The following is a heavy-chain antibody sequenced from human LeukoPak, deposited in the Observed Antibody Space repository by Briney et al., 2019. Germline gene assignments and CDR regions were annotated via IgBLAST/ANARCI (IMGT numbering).Heavy chain of an antibody. J-gene: IGHJ4*02. D-gene: IGHD3-22*01. CDR1: GFRSTSFA. CDR3: AKRRNYYDSDGFSVDY. V-gene: IGHV3-23*01. Sequence: GGSLRLSCGASGFRSTSFAMRWVRQAPGKGLEWVSTISGTGGSTFYADSVKGRFTISRDNSKNTLYLQMNSLRAEDTAVYWCAKRRNYYDSDGFSVDYWGQGTLVTVSS. CDR2: ISGTGGST.